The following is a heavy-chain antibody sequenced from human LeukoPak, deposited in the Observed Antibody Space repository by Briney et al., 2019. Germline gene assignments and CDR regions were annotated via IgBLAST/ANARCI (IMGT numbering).Heavy chain of an antibody. J-gene: IGHJ3*02. D-gene: IGHD4-17*01. CDR2: INPNSGGT. CDR1: GYTFTGYY. V-gene: IGHV1-2*02. Sequence: ASVKVSCKSSGYTFTGYYMHWVRQAPGQGLEWMGWINPNSGGTNYPQKFQGRVTMTRDTSISTAYMELSRLRSDDTAVYYCASYGDYGIDAFDIWGQGTMVTVSS. CDR3: ASYGDYGIDAFDI.